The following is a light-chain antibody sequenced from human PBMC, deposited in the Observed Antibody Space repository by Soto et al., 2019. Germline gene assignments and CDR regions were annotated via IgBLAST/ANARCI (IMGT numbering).Light chain of an antibody. J-gene: IGKJ2*01. Sequence: EVVLTQSPGTLSLSPGERATLSCRASQSLDSTSLAWYQQKPGQSPRLVIYGASRRATGIPDRFSGSGSGTDFILIIYRLEPEDFAVYYCQRSGTPPPYIFGAGTRLDIK. V-gene: IGKV3-20*01. CDR2: GAS. CDR1: QSLDSTS. CDR3: QRSGTPPPYI.